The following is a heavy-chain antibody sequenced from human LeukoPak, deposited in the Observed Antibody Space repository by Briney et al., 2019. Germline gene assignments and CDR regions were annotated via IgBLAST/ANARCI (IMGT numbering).Heavy chain of an antibody. CDR2: IGGRGRKT. V-gene: IGHV3-23*01. J-gene: IGHJ4*02. CDR3: AMTTWWYFDY. CDR1: GFTFSSYD. Sequence: PGGSLRLSCAASGFTFSSYDMTWVRQAPGEGLEWLLDIGGRGRKTYYAHPVKGRFTIPKANSKNTLYLQMNSLRAEDTAVYYCAMTTWWYFDYWGQGTLVTVSS. D-gene: IGHD4-11*01.